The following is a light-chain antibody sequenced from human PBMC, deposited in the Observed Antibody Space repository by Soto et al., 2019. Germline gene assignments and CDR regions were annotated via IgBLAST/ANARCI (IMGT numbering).Light chain of an antibody. CDR3: QQYNNWPPWT. V-gene: IGKV3-15*01. CDR1: QSVSSN. Sequence: EIVMTQSPATLSASSGDRATPSCRPSQSVSSNLAWYQQKPGQAPRLLIYGASTRATGIPARFSGSGSGTEFTLTISSLQSEDFAVYYCQQYNNWPPWTFGQGTKVDIK. CDR2: GAS. J-gene: IGKJ1*01.